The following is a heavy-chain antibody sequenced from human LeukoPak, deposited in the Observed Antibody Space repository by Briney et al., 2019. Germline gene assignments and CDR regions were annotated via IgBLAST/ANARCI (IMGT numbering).Heavy chain of an antibody. CDR3: ARDRAAVAGHLSP. D-gene: IGHD6-19*01. Sequence: PGGSLSLSCAASGFTFSSYWMHWVRQAPGKGLVWVSRINSDGSSTSYADSVKGRFTISRDNAKNTLYLQMNSLRAEDTAVYYRARDRAAVAGHLSPWGQGTLVTVSS. V-gene: IGHV3-74*01. CDR1: GFTFSSYW. CDR2: INSDGSST. J-gene: IGHJ5*02.